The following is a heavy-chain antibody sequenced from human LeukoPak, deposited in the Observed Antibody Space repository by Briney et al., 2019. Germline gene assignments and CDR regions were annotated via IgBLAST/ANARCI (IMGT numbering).Heavy chain of an antibody. J-gene: IGHJ4*02. CDR1: GGSISSYY. D-gene: IGHD5-18*01. Sequence: SETLSLTCTVSGGSISSYYWSWIRQPSGKGLEWIGYVYSSGSTKYNPSLKSRVTISVDTSKNQFSLKLSSVTAADTAAYYCARGGGYGSPLGFWGQGTLVTVSS. V-gene: IGHV4-4*09. CDR2: VYSSGST. CDR3: ARGGGYGSPLGF.